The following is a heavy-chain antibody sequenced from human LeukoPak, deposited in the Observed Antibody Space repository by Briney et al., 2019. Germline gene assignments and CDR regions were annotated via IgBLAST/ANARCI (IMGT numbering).Heavy chain of an antibody. D-gene: IGHD5-18*01. J-gene: IGHJ6*02. Sequence: PGGSLRLSCAASGFTVSSNYMSWVRQAPGKGLEWVSVIYSGGSTYYADSVKGRFTISRDNSKNTLYLQMNSLRAEDTAVYYCATYVDTLMGTADYYYGIDVWGQGTTVTVSS. CDR3: ATYVDTLMGTADYYYGIDV. CDR1: GFTVSSNY. V-gene: IGHV3-53*01. CDR2: IYSGGST.